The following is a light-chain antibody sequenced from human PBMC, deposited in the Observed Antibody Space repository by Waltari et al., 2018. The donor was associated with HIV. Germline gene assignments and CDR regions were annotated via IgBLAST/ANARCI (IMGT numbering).Light chain of an antibody. V-gene: IGLV1-40*01. CDR2: ADS. J-gene: IGLJ2*01. CDR3: QSYDNSLSGVV. Sequence: QAVLTQPASVSGAPGQRVTISCTGSGSKNGAAYGLHCSTQLPGKAPKLLTYADSNRPSGVPDRFSGSKSGTSASLAITGLQAEDEATYYCQSYDNSLSGVVFGGGTKLTVL. CDR1: GSKNGAAYG.